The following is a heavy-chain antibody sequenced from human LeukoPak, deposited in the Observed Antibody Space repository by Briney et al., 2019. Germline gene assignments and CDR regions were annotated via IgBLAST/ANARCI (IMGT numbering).Heavy chain of an antibody. CDR3: ARNVGYPPKPDY. CDR2: ISPYNGNT. Sequence: ASVKVSCKASGYTFTNYGISWVRQAPGRGLEWMGWISPYNGNTKYSQKFQGRVTMTTDTSTSIAYMELRSLRSDDTAVYYCARNVGYPPKPDYWGQGTLVTVSS. CDR1: GYTFTNYG. V-gene: IGHV1-18*01. D-gene: IGHD5-12*01. J-gene: IGHJ4*02.